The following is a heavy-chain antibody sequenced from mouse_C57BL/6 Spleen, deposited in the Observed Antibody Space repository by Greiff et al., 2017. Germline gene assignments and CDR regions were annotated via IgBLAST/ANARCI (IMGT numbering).Heavy chain of an antibody. CDR1: GYTFTDYY. Sequence: QVHVKQSGAELVRPGASVKLSCKASGYTFTDYYINWVKQRPGQGLEWIARIYPGSGNTYYNEKFKGKATLTAEKSSSTAYMQLSSLTSEDSAVYFCAREDDYDAFAYWGQGTLVTVSA. D-gene: IGHD2-4*01. V-gene: IGHV1-76*01. J-gene: IGHJ3*01. CDR3: AREDDYDAFAY. CDR2: IYPGSGNT.